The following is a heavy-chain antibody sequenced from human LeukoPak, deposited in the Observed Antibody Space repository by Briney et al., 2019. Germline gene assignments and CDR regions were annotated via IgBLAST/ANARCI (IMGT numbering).Heavy chain of an antibody. Sequence: ASVKVSCKASGYTFTSYYLHWVRQAPGQGLEWMGIINPSSSTTYAQNFQGRVTMTTDTSASTAYMELRSLRSDDTAVYYCASSGMVRGVIEVYWGQGTLVTVSS. D-gene: IGHD3-10*01. CDR3: ASSGMVRGVIEVY. J-gene: IGHJ4*02. CDR1: GYTFTSYY. V-gene: IGHV1-46*01. CDR2: INPSSST.